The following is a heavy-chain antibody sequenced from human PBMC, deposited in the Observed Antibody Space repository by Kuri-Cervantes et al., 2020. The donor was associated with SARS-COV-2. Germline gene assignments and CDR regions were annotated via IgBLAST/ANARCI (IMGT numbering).Heavy chain of an antibody. CDR3: ARDLLGFVRGFDL. V-gene: IGHV4-38-2*02. D-gene: IGHD3-16*01. CDR1: GYSIRSGYY. J-gene: IGHJ2*01. Sequence: SETLSLTCAVSGYSIRSGYYWGWIRQPPGKGLEWIGSMYHSGNTHYNPSLKSRVTILVDTSKNQFSLRLSSVTAADTAVYFCARDLLGFVRGFDLWGRGALVTVSS. CDR2: MYHSGNT.